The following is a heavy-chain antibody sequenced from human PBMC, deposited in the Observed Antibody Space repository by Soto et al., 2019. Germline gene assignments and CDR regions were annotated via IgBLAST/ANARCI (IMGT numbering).Heavy chain of an antibody. J-gene: IGHJ4*01. D-gene: IGHD3-3*01. Sequence: EVQLVESGGGLVQPGRSLRLSCAASGFTFDDYAMHWVRQAPGKGLEWVSGISWNSGSIGYADSVKGRFTISRDNAKNSLYLQMNSLRAEDTALYYCAKDLWSEPMSIGDYWGHGTLVTVSS. CDR3: AKDLWSEPMSIGDY. CDR2: ISWNSGSI. V-gene: IGHV3-9*01. CDR1: GFTFDDYA.